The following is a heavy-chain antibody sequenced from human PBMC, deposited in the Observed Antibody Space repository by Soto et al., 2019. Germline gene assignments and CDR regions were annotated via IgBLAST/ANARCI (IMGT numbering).Heavy chain of an antibody. CDR2: ISDSGSTI. V-gene: IGHV3-11*01. Sequence: QVQLVESGGGLVKPGGSLRLSCAASGFTFSDYYMSWIRQAPGKGLEWLSHISDSGSTINYADSVKGRFTISRDNAKKSLYLHRNSLRADDTAVYYCARDTAFVASGLFDPWGQGILVTVSS. D-gene: IGHD3-22*01. CDR1: GFTFSDYY. CDR3: ARDTAFVASGLFDP. J-gene: IGHJ5*02.